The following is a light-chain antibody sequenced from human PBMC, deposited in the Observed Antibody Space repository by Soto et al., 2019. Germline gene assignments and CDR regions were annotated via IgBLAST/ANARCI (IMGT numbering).Light chain of an antibody. Sequence: DIQMTQSPSSLSASVGDRVNITCRASQSISRNLNWYQHKPGKAPKLLIYAASSLQNGVPSRFSGGGSGTEFTLSISSLQPEDFGTYYCQQSYTTASITFGQGTRLEIK. CDR2: AAS. CDR3: QQSYTTASIT. J-gene: IGKJ5*01. V-gene: IGKV1-39*01. CDR1: QSISRN.